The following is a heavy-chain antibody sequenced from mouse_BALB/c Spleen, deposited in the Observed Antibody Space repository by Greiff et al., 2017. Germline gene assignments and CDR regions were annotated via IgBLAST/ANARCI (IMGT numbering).Heavy chain of an antibody. CDR2: ISSGGRYT. D-gene: IGHD2-4*01. CDR1: GFTFSSYG. CDR3: ARAATMITSEAWFAY. J-gene: IGHJ3*01. V-gene: IGHV5-6*01. Sequence: VQLKQSGGDLVKPGGSLKLSCAASGFTFSSYGMSWVRQTPDKRLEWVATISSGGRYTYYPDSVKGRFTISRDNAKNTLYLQMSSLKSDDTAMYYCARAATMITSEAWFAYWGQGTLVTVSA.